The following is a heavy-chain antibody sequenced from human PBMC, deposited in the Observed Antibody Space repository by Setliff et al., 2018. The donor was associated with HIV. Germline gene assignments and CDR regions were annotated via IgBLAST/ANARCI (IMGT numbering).Heavy chain of an antibody. V-gene: IGHV1-46*01. D-gene: IGHD4-17*01. Sequence: GASVKVSCKASGYTFTTYYIHWVRQAPGQGLEWMGILNPSEGTTSFAQKFQGRVTMTTDTATSTAYMEVRSLRSDDTAVYYCARTDYGGNSGGNYFDYWGQGSLVTVSS. CDR3: ARTDYGGNSGGNYFDY. CDR1: GYTFTTYY. CDR2: LNPSEGTT. J-gene: IGHJ4*02.